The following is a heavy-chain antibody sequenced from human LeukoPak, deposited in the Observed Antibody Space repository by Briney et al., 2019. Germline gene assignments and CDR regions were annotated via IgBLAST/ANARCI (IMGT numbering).Heavy chain of an antibody. V-gene: IGHV3-49*03. CDR2: IRSKAYGGTT. D-gene: IGHD6-6*01. J-gene: IGHJ4*02. CDR1: GFTFGDYA. Sequence: GGSLRLSCTASGFTFGDYAMSWFRQAPGKGLEWVGFIRSKAYGGTTEYAASVEGGFTISRDDSKSIAYLQMNSLKTEDTALYYCATSPLNRSSGNDYWGQGTLVTVSS. CDR3: ATSPLNRSSGNDY.